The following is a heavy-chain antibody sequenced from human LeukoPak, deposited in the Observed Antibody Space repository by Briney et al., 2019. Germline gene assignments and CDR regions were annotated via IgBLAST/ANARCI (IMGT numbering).Heavy chain of an antibody. D-gene: IGHD3-3*01. CDR2: INHSGST. Sequence: SETLSLTCAVHGGSFSGYYWSWIRQPPGKGLEWIGEINHSGSTNYNPSLKSRVTISVDTSKNQFSLKLSSVTAADTAVYYCARTDFWSGYVYYWGQGTLVTVSS. V-gene: IGHV4-34*01. J-gene: IGHJ4*02. CDR1: GGSFSGYY. CDR3: ARTDFWSGYVYY.